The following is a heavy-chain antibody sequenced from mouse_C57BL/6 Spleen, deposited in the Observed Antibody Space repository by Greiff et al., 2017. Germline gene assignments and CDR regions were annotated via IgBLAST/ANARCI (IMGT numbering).Heavy chain of an antibody. J-gene: IGHJ1*03. Sequence: EVQRVESGGGLVQPGGSLSLSCAASGFTFTDYYMSWVRQPPGKALEWLGFIRNKANGYTTAYSASVKGRFTISRDNSQSILYLQMNARRAEDSATYYCARYYYGSSYWYFDVWGTGTTVTVSS. CDR2: IRNKANGYTT. D-gene: IGHD1-1*01. CDR3: ARYYYGSSYWYFDV. CDR1: GFTFTDYY. V-gene: IGHV7-3*01.